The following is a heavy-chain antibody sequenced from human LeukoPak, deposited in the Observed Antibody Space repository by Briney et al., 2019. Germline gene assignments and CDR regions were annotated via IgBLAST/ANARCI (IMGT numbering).Heavy chain of an antibody. D-gene: IGHD3-22*01. Sequence: GGSLRLSCAASGFTFRNYWMSWVRQAPGKGLEWVSAISGSGGSTYYADSVKGRFTISRDNSKNTLYLQMNSLRAEDTAVYYCAKDLGDSRNSVFDYWGQGTLVTVSS. CDR1: GFTFRNYW. CDR2: ISGSGGST. V-gene: IGHV3-23*01. J-gene: IGHJ4*02. CDR3: AKDLGDSRNSVFDY.